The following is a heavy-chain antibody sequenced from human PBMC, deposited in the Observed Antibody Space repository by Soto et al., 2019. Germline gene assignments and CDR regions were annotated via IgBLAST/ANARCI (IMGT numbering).Heavy chain of an antibody. V-gene: IGHV1-69*13. Sequence: ASVKVSCKASGGTFSSYAISWVRQAPGQGLEWMGGIIPIFGTANYAQKFQGRVTITADESTSTAYMELSSLRSEDTAVYYCARAGASGGRAYYYGMDVWGQGTTVTVSS. CDR3: ARAGASGGRAYYYGMDV. CDR1: GGTFSSYA. CDR2: IIPIFGTA. D-gene: IGHD7-27*01. J-gene: IGHJ6*02.